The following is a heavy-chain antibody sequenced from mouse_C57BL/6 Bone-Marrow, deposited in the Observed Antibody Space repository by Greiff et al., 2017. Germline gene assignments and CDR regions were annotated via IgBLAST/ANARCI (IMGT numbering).Heavy chain of an antibody. Sequence: QVQLQQSGPELVKPGASVKISCKASGYTFTDYYINWVKQRPGQGLEWIGWIFPGSGSTYYNEKFKGKATLTVDNSSSTAYMLLRSLTSEDSAVYFCARGPLYGSSPFYFDYWGQGTTLTVSS. J-gene: IGHJ2*01. V-gene: IGHV1-75*01. CDR3: ARGPLYGSSPFYFDY. CDR1: GYTFTDYY. CDR2: IFPGSGST. D-gene: IGHD1-1*01.